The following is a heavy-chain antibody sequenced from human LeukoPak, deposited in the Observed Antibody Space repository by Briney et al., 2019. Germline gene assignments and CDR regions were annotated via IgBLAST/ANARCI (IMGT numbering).Heavy chain of an antibody. V-gene: IGHV3-30*18. D-gene: IGHD2-8*02. CDR1: GSTFSSYG. J-gene: IGHJ4*02. Sequence: GGSLRLSCAASGSTFSSYGMHWVRQAPGKGLEWVAVISYDGSNKYYADSVKGRFTISRDNSKNTLYLQMNSLRAEDTAVYYCAKDFRSLWSLYYFDYWGQGTLVTVSS. CDR2: ISYDGSNK. CDR3: AKDFRSLWSLYYFDY.